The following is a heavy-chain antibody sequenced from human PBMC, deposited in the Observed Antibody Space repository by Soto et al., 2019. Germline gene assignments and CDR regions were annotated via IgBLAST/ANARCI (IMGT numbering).Heavy chain of an antibody. Sequence: ASVKVSCKASGYTFTSYGISGVRQAPGQGLEWMGWISAYNGNTNYAQKLQGRVTMTTDTPTSTAYMELRSLRSDDTAVYYCASTGTTHSNLYYYVMHVWGQGTPVTVS. D-gene: IGHD4-17*01. CDR1: GYTFTSYG. CDR3: ASTGTTHSNLYYYVMHV. V-gene: IGHV1-18*04. J-gene: IGHJ6*02. CDR2: ISAYNGNT.